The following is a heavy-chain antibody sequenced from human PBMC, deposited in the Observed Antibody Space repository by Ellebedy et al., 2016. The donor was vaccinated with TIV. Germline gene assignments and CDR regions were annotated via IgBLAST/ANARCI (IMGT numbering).Heavy chain of an antibody. V-gene: IGHV4-34*01. D-gene: IGHD3-3*01. CDR2: IYHSGST. Sequence: SETLSLXCAVSGGSFSGYYWSWIRQPPGKGLEWIGEIYHSGSTNYNPSLKSRVTISVDKSKNQSSLKLSSVTAADTAVYYCASVGSGYFKNVDYWGQGTRVTVSS. CDR3: ASVGSGYFKNVDY. CDR1: GGSFSGYY. J-gene: IGHJ4*02.